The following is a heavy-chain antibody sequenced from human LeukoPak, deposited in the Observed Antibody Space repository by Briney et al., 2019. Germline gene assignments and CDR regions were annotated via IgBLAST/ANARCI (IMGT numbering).Heavy chain of an antibody. J-gene: IGHJ6*02. CDR1: GFTFTSSA. D-gene: IGHD1-26*01. CDR2: IVVCSGNT. V-gene: IGHV1-58*01. Sequence: SVKVSCKASGFTFTSSAVKWVRQAGEHRLEWIGWIVVCSGNTNYAQKFQERVTNTRDMSTSTAYMELSSLRSEDTAVYYCAADCLYGGGSYGYYYYGMDVWGQGTAVTVSS. CDR3: AADCLYGGGSYGYYYYGMDV.